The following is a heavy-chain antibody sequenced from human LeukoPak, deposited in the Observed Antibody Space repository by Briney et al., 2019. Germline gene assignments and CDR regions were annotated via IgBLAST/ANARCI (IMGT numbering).Heavy chain of an antibody. V-gene: IGHV5-51*01. CDR3: ARHVGLPYYYYYMDV. CDR2: IYPGDSDT. D-gene: IGHD1-26*01. J-gene: IGHJ6*03. Sequence: GESLKISCKGSGYSFTSYWIAWVRQMPGKGLEWMGIIYPGDSDTRYSPSFQGQVNISADKSISTAYLQWSSLKASDTAMYYCARHVGLPYYYYYMDVWGKGTTVTVSS. CDR1: GYSFTSYW.